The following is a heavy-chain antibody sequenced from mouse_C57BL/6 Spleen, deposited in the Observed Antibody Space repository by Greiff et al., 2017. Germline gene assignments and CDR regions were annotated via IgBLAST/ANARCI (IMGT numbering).Heavy chain of an antibody. V-gene: IGHV1-81*01. CDR2: IYPRSGNT. CDR3: ARGGVYYGNYGAMDD. Sequence: QVQLQQSGAELARPGASVKLSCKASGYTFTSYGISWVKQRTGQGLEWIGEIYPRSGNTYYNEKFKGKATLTADKSSSTAYMELRSLTSEDSAVYFCARGGVYYGNYGAMDDWGQGTSVTVSS. D-gene: IGHD2-1*01. J-gene: IGHJ4*01. CDR1: GYTFTSYG.